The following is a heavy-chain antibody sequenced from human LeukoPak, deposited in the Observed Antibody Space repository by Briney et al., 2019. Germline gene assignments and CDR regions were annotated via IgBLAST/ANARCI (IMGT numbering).Heavy chain of an antibody. Sequence: GGSLRLSCAASGFTFSDYVMSWVRQAPGKGLEWVAGISGSGDYTYYADSVKGRFPIFRDNSKNTLFLQMNNLRADDTAVYYCAREGASVGTYYSDYWGQGSLVLVSS. V-gene: IGHV3-23*01. CDR2: ISGSGDYT. J-gene: IGHJ4*02. D-gene: IGHD2-21*02. CDR3: AREGASVGTYYSDY. CDR1: GFTFSDYV.